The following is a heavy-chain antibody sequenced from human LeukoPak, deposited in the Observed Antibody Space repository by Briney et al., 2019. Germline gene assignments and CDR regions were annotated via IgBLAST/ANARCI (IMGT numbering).Heavy chain of an antibody. CDR3: ARGYYNSGFDY. Sequence: EGSLRLFCAASGFTFDDYGMSWDRQAPGKGLEWVSGISWNGGSTGYADSVKGRFTISRDNAKNSLYLQMNSLRAEDTALYHCARGYYNSGFDYWGQGTLVTVSS. D-gene: IGHD3-10*01. J-gene: IGHJ4*02. CDR2: ISWNGGST. CDR1: GFTFDDYG. V-gene: IGHV3-20*01.